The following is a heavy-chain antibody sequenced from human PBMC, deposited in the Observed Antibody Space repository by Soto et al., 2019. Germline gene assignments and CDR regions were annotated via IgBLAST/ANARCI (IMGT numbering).Heavy chain of an antibody. CDR2: INGGRS. CDR1: GFTFSRYD. V-gene: IGHV3-23*01. Sequence: PGGSLRLSCAASGFTFSRYDMSWVRQAPGKGLEWVSAINGGRSFYGDSVEGRFTVSRDNSKNTLYLQMNSLRAEDTAVYYCANSGCSSTSCYALYYYYGMDVWGQGTTVTVSS. J-gene: IGHJ6*02. CDR3: ANSGCSSTSCYALYYYYGMDV. D-gene: IGHD2-2*01.